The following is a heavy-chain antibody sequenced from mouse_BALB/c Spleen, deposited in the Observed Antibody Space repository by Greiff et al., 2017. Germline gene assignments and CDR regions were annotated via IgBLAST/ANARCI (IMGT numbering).Heavy chain of an antibody. Sequence: QVQLQQSGPELVKPGASVKISCKASGYAFSSSWMNWVKQRPGQGLEWIGRIYPGDGDTNYNGKFKGKATLTADKSSSTAYMQLSSLTSVDSAVYFCARTPSYYGSSYDWYFDVWGAGTTVTVSS. D-gene: IGHD1-1*01. V-gene: IGHV1-82*01. CDR2: IYPGDGDT. CDR1: GYAFSSSW. CDR3: ARTPSYYGSSYDWYFDV. J-gene: IGHJ1*01.